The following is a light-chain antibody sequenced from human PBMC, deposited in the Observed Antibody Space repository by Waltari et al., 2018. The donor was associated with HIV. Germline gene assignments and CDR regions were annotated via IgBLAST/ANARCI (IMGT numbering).Light chain of an antibody. V-gene: IGLV2-8*01. CDR1: TRSAGGYNY. CDR2: EVS. Sequence: QSALPQPPSASGSPAQSFTISSPGTTRSAGGYNYVSWYQQHPGNAPQLMICEVSKRPSGVPDRFSGSKSGNTASLTVSGLQAEDEADYYCNSYAGSNNWVFGGGTKLTVL. CDR3: NSYAGSNNWV. J-gene: IGLJ3*02.